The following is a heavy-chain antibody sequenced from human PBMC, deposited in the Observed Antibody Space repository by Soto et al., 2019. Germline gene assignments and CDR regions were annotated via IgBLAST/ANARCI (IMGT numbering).Heavy chain of an antibody. V-gene: IGHV1-69*12. CDR3: ASHSGSSPEGRYYYGMDV. Sequence: QVQLVQSGAEVKKPGSSVKVSCKASGGTFSSYAISWVRQAPGQGLEWMGGIIPLFGTADYAQKFQGRVTITADESTSTAYMELSSLRSEDTAVYYCASHSGSSPEGRYYYGMDVWGQGTTVTVSS. CDR2: IIPLFGTA. J-gene: IGHJ6*02. D-gene: IGHD1-26*01. CDR1: GGTFSSYA.